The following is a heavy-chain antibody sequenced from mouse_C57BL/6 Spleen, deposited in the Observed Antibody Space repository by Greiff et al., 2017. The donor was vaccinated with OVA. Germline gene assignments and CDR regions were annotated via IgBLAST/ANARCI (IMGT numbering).Heavy chain of an antibody. Sequence: VQLQQPGAELVMPGASVKLSCKASGYTFTSYWMHWVKQRPGQGLEWIGEIDPSDSYPNYNQKFTGTSTLTVDTSSSTAYLLLSSLRSEDSAVYFCVRCYYDARCDDDWGQGTTPTVAS. CDR3: VRCYYDARCDDD. D-gene: IGHD1-1*01. V-gene: IGHV1-69*01. CDR2: IDPSDSYP. J-gene: IGHJ2*01. CDR1: GYTFTSYW.